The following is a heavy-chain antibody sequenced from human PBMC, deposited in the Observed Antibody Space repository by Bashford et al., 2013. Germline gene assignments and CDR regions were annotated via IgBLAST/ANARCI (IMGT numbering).Heavy chain of an antibody. CDR2: IKEDGSDK. CDR3: ARDRDGDSTSCLDY. V-gene: IGHV3-7*01. Sequence: VRQASREGAGVVANIKEDGSDKYYMDSVKGRITISRDNAKNSLFLQMNSLRAEDTAVYYCARDRDGDSTSCLDYWGQGTLVTVSS. J-gene: IGHJ4*02. D-gene: IGHD2-2*01.